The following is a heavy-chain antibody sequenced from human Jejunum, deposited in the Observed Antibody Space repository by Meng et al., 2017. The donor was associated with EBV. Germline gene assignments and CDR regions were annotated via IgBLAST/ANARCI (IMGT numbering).Heavy chain of an antibody. CDR2: IYGDGRT. V-gene: IGHV3-53*01. D-gene: IGHD2-2*01. CDR1: GFTVSSSY. CDR3: ARKYGGDY. J-gene: IGHJ4*02. Sequence: VQRVESGGGLIQPGGSLSLSCAASGFTVSSSYMSWVRQAPGKGLEWVSVIYGDGRTYYADSVKGRFTISRDSSKNTIYLQMNSLRVDDTALYYCARKYGGDYWGQGTLVTVPQ.